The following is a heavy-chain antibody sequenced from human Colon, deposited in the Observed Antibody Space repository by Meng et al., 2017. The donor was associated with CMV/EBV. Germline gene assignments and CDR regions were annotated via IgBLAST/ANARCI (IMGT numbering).Heavy chain of an antibody. V-gene: IGHV3-23*01. CDR2: ITGSGSSK. Sequence: GESLKISCAASGFTFSSYGMHWVRQAPGKGLEWVAGITGSGSSKYYADSVRGRFTISRDNSKNTLYLQMNSLRGEDTAIYYCANLLRISGAEGYWGQGTLVTVSS. CDR3: ANLLRISGAEGY. CDR1: GFTFSSYG. D-gene: IGHD6-13*01. J-gene: IGHJ4*02.